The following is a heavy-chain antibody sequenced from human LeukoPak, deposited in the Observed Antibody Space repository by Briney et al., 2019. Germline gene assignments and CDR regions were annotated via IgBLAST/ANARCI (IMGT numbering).Heavy chain of an antibody. J-gene: IGHJ1*01. D-gene: IGHD6-13*01. CDR2: INHSGST. Sequence: SETLSLTCAVYGGSFSGYYWSWIRQPPGKGPEWIGEINHSGSTNYNPSLKSRVTISVDTSKNQFSLKLSSVTAADTAVYYCAKPNSSWYRRGYFQHWGQGTLVTVSS. CDR3: AKPNSSWYRRGYFQH. CDR1: GGSFSGYY. V-gene: IGHV4-34*01.